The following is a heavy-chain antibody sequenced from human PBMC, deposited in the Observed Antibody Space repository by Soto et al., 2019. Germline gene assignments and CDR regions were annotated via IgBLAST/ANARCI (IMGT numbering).Heavy chain of an antibody. CDR3: AKGSGSSYYGMDV. CDR2: ISGSGGST. CDR1: GFTFSSYA. D-gene: IGHD6-19*01. Sequence: GGSLRLSCAASGFTFSSYAMSWARQAPGKGLEWVSAISGSGGSTYYADSVKGRFTISRDNSKNTLYLQMNSLRAEDTAVYYCAKGSGSSYYGMDVWGQGTTVTVSS. J-gene: IGHJ6*02. V-gene: IGHV3-23*01.